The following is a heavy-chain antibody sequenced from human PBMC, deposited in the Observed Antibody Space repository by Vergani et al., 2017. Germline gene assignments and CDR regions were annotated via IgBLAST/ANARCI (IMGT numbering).Heavy chain of an antibody. D-gene: IGHD4-23*01. CDR2: IHNRGKT. Sequence: QVRLEESGPGLVKPSETLSLTCSVSGYSIGSGFYWAWIRQSPGEGLQWLTSIHNRGKTYHNPSLKSRVSVSLDTSKNRFSLNLTSVTATDTAVYYCARLVPPAGTPSRSFDYWGQGTLVTVSS. CDR3: ARLVPPAGTPSRSFDY. CDR1: GYSIGSGFY. V-gene: IGHV4-38-2*01. J-gene: IGHJ4*02.